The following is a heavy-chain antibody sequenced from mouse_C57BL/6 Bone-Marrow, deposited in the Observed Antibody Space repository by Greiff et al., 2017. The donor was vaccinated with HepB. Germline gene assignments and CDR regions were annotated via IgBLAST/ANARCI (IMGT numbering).Heavy chain of an antibody. CDR1: GYTFTSYG. Sequence: QVQLQQSGAELARPGASVKLSCKASGYTFTSYGISWVKQRTGQGLEWIGEIYPRSGNTYYNEKFKGKATLTADKSSSTAYMELRSLTSEDSAVYFCAGRRDYGSSYPYFDVWGTGTTVTVSS. D-gene: IGHD1-1*01. J-gene: IGHJ1*03. CDR2: IYPRSGNT. CDR3: AGRRDYGSSYPYFDV. V-gene: IGHV1-81*01.